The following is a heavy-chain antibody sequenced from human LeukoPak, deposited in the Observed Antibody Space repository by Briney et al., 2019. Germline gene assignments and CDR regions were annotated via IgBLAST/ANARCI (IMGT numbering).Heavy chain of an antibody. CDR1: GYTFTSYG. D-gene: IGHD3-22*01. J-gene: IGHJ5*02. CDR3: ASGGNYYDSSGYYLLSWFDP. Sequence: ASVKVSCKASGYTFTSYGISWVRQAPGQGLEWMGWISAYNGNTNYAQKLQGRVTMTTDTSTSTAYMELRSLRSDDTAVYYCASGGNYYDSSGYYLLSWFDPWGQGTLVTVSS. V-gene: IGHV1-18*01. CDR2: ISAYNGNT.